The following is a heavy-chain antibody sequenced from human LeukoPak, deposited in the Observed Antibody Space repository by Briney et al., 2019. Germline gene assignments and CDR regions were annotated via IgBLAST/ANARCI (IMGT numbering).Heavy chain of an antibody. V-gene: IGHV4-31*03. Sequence: SETLSLTCTVSGGSISSGGYYWSWIRQHPGKGLEWIGYIYYSGSTYYNPSLKSRVTISIDTSKNQFSLKLSSVTAADTAVYYCARGAAAGEGVYFDYWGQGTLVTVSS. D-gene: IGHD2-2*01. CDR1: GGSISSGGYY. CDR2: IYYSGST. CDR3: ARGAAAGEGVYFDY. J-gene: IGHJ4*02.